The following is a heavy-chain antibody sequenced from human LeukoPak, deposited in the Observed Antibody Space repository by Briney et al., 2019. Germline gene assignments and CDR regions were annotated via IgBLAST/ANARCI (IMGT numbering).Heavy chain of an antibody. D-gene: IGHD3-10*01. Sequence: GGSLRLSCAASGFTFSSYVMGWVRQAPGKGLEWVSGIGNSGSTTYYADSVKGRFTISRDNSKNTLYLQMNSLRAEDTAVYYCARDLKGSGSYYEYNWFDPWGQGTLVTVSS. CDR1: GFTFSSYV. CDR3: ARDLKGSGSYYEYNWFDP. V-gene: IGHV3-23*01. J-gene: IGHJ5*02. CDR2: IGNSGSTT.